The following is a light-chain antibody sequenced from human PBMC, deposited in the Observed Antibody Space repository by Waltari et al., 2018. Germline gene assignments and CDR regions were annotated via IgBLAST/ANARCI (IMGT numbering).Light chain of an antibody. V-gene: IGKV1-9*01. Sequence: IQLTQSPSSLSASVGDRVTITCRASQGISSNLAWYQQKPGKAPELLIFAASTLQSGVPSRFSGSGSGTDFTLTISSLQPEDFATYYCQQYYSYPFTFGPGTKVDIK. CDR3: QQYYSYPFT. CDR2: AAS. J-gene: IGKJ3*01. CDR1: QGISSN.